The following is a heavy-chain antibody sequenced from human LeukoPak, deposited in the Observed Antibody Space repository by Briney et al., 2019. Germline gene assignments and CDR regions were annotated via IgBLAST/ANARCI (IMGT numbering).Heavy chain of an antibody. V-gene: IGHV1-69*04. J-gene: IGHJ5*02. CDR1: GGTFSSYT. D-gene: IGHD3-10*01. Sequence: LVKVSCKASGGTFSSYTISWVRQAPGQGLEWMGRIIPILGIANYAQKFQGRVTITADKSTSTAYMELSSLRSEDTAVYYCARDGRRVRGDIYLDWFDPWGQGTLVTVSS. CDR2: IIPILGIA. CDR3: ARDGRRVRGDIYLDWFDP.